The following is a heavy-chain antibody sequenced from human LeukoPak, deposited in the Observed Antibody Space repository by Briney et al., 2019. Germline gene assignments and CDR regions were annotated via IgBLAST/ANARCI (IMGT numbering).Heavy chain of an antibody. CDR2: IIPILGIA. J-gene: IGHJ4*02. CDR3: ARESYAVAAAGTLYFDY. V-gene: IGHV1-69*04. Sequence: SVKVSCKASGGTFSSYAISWVRQAPGQGLEWMGRIIPILGIANHAQKFQGRVTITADKSTSTAYMELSSLRSEDTAVYYCARESYAVAAAGTLYFDYWGQGTLVTVSS. CDR1: GGTFSSYA. D-gene: IGHD6-13*01.